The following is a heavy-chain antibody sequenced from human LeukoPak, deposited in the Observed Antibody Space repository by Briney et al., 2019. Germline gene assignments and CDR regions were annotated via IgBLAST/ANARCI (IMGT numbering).Heavy chain of an antibody. CDR1: GFTFSRHH. D-gene: IGHD6-13*01. CDR3: AKDRRGKDSSSWYGLYYGMDV. Sequence: GGSLRLSCSASGFTFSRHHMTWVRQAPGKGLEWVSSISATSTFIEDADSVKGRFTISRDNSKNTLYLQMNSLRAEDTAVYYCAKDRRGKDSSSWYGLYYGMDVWGQGTTVTVSS. J-gene: IGHJ6*02. CDR2: ISATSTFI. V-gene: IGHV3-21*01.